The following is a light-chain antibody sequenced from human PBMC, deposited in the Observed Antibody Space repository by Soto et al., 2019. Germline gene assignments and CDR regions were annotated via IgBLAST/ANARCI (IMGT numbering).Light chain of an antibody. CDR3: QQYNSYSWT. CDR2: EAS. Sequence: DLQMTQSPSTLSASVGDKVTITCRASQSISSWLAWYQQKPGKAPKLLIYEASSLDSGVPSRFSGSGSGTEFTLTISSLQPDDFATYYCQQYNSYSWTFGQGTKVEIK. V-gene: IGKV1-5*03. J-gene: IGKJ1*01. CDR1: QSISSW.